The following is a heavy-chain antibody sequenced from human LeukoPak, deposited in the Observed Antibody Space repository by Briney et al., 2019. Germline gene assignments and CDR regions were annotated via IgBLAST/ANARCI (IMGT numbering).Heavy chain of an antibody. Sequence: PGGSLRLSCAASGFTFSGSAMHWVRQASGKGLEWVGRIRSKANSYATAYVASVKGRLTISRDDSKNTAYLQMNSLKTEDTAVYYCTMPITMGRGVIILDYYYYYMDVWGKGTTVTVSS. CDR2: IRSKANSYAT. V-gene: IGHV3-73*01. D-gene: IGHD3-10*01. J-gene: IGHJ6*03. CDR3: TMPITMGRGVIILDYYYYYMDV. CDR1: GFTFSGSA.